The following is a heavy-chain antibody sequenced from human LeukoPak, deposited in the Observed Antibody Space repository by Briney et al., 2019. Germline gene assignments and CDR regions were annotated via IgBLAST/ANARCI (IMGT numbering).Heavy chain of an antibody. V-gene: IGHV3-30*02. CDR2: IRYDGSNK. Sequence: GGSLRLSCAASGFTFSNYGMHWVRQAPGKGLEWVAFIRYDGSNKYYADSVKGRFTISRDNAKNTLYLQMNSLRAEDTAVYYCARADGDYEGLDAFDIWGQGTMVTVSS. D-gene: IGHD4-17*01. J-gene: IGHJ3*02. CDR3: ARADGDYEGLDAFDI. CDR1: GFTFSNYG.